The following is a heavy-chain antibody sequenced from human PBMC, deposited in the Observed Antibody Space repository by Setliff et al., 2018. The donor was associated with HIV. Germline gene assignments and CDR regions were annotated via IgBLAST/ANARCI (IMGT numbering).Heavy chain of an antibody. CDR3: ATTDRSGADCPQMYDY. V-gene: IGHV4-34*01. CDR2: LNYDGVT. J-gene: IGHJ4*02. CDR1: GTSFSDYY. D-gene: IGHD2-21*02. Sequence: PSETLSLTCAVYGTSFSDYYGTWIRQPPGKGLEWIGELNYDGVTNHNPSLKSRVTISVEASKIQWSLKLNSVTAADTAVYYCATTDRSGADCPQMYDYWGQGTLVTVSS.